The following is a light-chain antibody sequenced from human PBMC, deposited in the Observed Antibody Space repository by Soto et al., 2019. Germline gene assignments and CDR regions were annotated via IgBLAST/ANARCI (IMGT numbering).Light chain of an antibody. CDR3: MQALQTPLT. CDR1: QSLLHYNGNNY. CDR2: LGS. Sequence: DIVMTQSPLSLPVTPGEPASICCRSSQSLLHYNGNNYLDWYLQKPGQSPQVLIYLGSNRASGVPDRFSGSGSGTDFTLKISRVEAEDVGVYYCMQALQTPLTFGQGTRLEI. V-gene: IGKV2-28*01. J-gene: IGKJ5*01.